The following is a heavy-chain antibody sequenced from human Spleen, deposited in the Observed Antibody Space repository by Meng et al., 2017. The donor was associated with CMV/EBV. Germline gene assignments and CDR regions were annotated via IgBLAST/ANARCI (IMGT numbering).Heavy chain of an antibody. V-gene: IGHV3-30*04. Sequence: SGFAFSINGMDWVRQAPGQGLAWVAVISFGGSNEYYADSVTGRFTISRDNAKSTLYLQMNSLRAKDTAVYYCARGRGTVVPRYWFDPWGQGTLVTVSS. CDR2: ISFGGSNE. CDR3: ARGRGTVVPRYWFDP. D-gene: IGHD4-23*01. CDR1: GFAFSING. J-gene: IGHJ5*02.